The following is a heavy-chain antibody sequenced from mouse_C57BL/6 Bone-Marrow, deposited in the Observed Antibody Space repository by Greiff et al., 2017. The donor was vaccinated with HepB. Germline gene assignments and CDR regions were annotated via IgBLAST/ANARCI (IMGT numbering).Heavy chain of an antibody. CDR1: GFTFSSYA. CDR2: ISGGGSYT. CDR3: AGDGPGAVDY. J-gene: IGHJ4*01. V-gene: IGHV5-4*01. Sequence: EVMVVESGGGLVKPGGSLKLSCAASGFTFSSYAMSWVRQTPEKRLEWVATISGGGSYTYYPDNVKGRFTISRDNAKNTLYLQMSHLKSEDTAMYYCAGDGPGAVDYCGRGTGVTVSA.